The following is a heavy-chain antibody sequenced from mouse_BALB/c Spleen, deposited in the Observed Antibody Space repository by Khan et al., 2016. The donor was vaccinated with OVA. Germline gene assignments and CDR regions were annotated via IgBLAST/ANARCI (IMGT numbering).Heavy chain of an antibody. V-gene: IGHV5-9-3*01. CDR1: GFTFSSYA. J-gene: IGHJ4*01. CDR3: ARSLVDYYAMDY. Sequence: EVELVASGGGLVKPGGSLKLSCSASGFTFSSYAMSWVRQTPEKRLELVATISSGGHYTFYPDSVKGRFTISRDNARNTLYLQMSSLRSEDTAMYYCARSLVDYYAMDYWGQGTSVTVSS. CDR2: ISSGGHYT. D-gene: IGHD2-2*01.